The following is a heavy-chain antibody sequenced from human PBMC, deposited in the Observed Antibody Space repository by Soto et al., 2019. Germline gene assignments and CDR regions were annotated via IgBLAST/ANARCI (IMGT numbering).Heavy chain of an antibody. V-gene: IGHV1-69*01. CDR3: ARGGHHPKASSCDGMDV. J-gene: IGHJ6*02. Sequence: QVQLVQSGAELKKPGSSVKVSCTASGGTFSSYSISLVRQAPGQGLEWMGGIIPIFGTANYAQKFQGRVTITADESTSTVHMEASSLKTEDTAVYYWARGGHHPKASSCDGMDVWGLGTTVTVSS. CDR1: GGTFSSYS. CDR2: IIPIFGTA. D-gene: IGHD3-16*01.